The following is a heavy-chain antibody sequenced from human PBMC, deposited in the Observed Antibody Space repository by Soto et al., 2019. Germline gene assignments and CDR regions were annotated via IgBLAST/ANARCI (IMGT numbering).Heavy chain of an antibody. CDR1: GFIFHNFW. CDR3: ARERWFSPLHYYYLLDV. J-gene: IGHJ6*02. Sequence: GGSLRLSCAASGFIFHNFWVTWVRQAPGKGLEWVANIHPDGSEAYYVDSLKGRFTISRDNGKNSLYLQMNNLRVEDTAVYYCARERWFSPLHYYYLLDVWGQGTTVTVSS. V-gene: IGHV3-7*01. CDR2: IHPDGSEA. D-gene: IGHD2-15*01.